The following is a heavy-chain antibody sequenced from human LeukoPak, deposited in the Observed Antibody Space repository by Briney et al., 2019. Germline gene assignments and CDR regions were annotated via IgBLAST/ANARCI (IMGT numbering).Heavy chain of an antibody. CDR2: IYYSGST. CDR1: GGSISSHY. V-gene: IGHV4-59*11. Sequence: SETLSLTCTVSGGSISSHYWSWIRPPPGKGLEWIGYIYYSGSTNYNPSLKSRVTISVDTSKNQFSLKLSSVTAADTAVYYCARDSTGTTPDYWGQGTLVTVSS. D-gene: IGHD1-7*01. J-gene: IGHJ4*02. CDR3: ARDSTGTTPDY.